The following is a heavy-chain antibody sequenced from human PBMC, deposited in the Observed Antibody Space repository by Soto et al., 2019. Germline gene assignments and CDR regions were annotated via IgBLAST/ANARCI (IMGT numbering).Heavy chain of an antibody. J-gene: IGHJ6*02. CDR3: AKAHTRGDV. CDR1: VFTFISYA. V-gene: IGHV3-23*01. Sequence: GGSLRLSCASSVFTFISYAMSWVRQAPGKGLERVSAISGSGGSTYYADSVKGRFTISRDNSKNTLYLQMNSLRAEDTAVYYCAKAHTRGDVWGQGTTVTVSS. D-gene: IGHD2-2*02. CDR2: ISGSGGST.